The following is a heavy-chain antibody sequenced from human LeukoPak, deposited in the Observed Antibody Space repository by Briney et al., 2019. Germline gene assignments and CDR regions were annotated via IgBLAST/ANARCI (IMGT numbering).Heavy chain of an antibody. CDR2: IYHSGST. CDR3: VRGKDHGSGNYSTVSYDP. V-gene: IGHV4-4*02. CDR1: GGSLSSDHW. Sequence: SGTLSLTCAVSGGSLSSDHWWNWVRLPQGKGLEWTGEIYHSGSTTYSPSLKRRVTILVDKSKNQFSLELTSVTATDTAVYYCVRGKDHGSGNYSTVSYDPWGQGALVAVSS. D-gene: IGHD3-10*01. J-gene: IGHJ5*02.